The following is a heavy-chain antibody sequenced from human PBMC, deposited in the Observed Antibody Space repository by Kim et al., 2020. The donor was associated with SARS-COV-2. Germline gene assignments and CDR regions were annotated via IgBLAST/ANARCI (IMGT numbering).Heavy chain of an antibody. CDR3: AMSRDGYNLGYYGMDV. D-gene: IGHD5-12*01. Sequence: KFQGRVTITADESTSTAYMELSSLRSEDTAVYYCAMSRDGYNLGYYGMDVWGQGTTVTVSS. V-gene: IGHV1-69*01. J-gene: IGHJ6*02.